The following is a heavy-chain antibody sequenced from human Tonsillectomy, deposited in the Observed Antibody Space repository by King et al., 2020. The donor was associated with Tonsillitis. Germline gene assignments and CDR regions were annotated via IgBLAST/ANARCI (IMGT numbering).Heavy chain of an antibody. CDR1: GYSFTKYA. J-gene: IGHJ3*02. CDR3: ARTASWAFDI. CDR2: INAANGIT. Sequence: QLVQSGAEVKEPGATVKVSCKASGYSFTKYATHWVRQVPGQRLEWMGWINAANGITKYSQNFQGTVTITSDTSATTVFLELSTLRYEDTAVYYCARTASWAFDIWGQGTMVTV. V-gene: IGHV1-3*01.